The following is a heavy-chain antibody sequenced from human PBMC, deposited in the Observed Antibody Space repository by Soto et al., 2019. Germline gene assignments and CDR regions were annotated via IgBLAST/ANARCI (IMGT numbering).Heavy chain of an antibody. V-gene: IGHV4-59*01. Sequence: SETLSLTCTVSGGSISSYYWSWIRQPPGKGLEWIGYIYYSGSTNYNPSLKSRVTISVDTSKNQFSLKLSSVTAADTAVYYCARVGEVPAWGAFDIWDQGTMVT. D-gene: IGHD2-2*01. CDR1: GGSISSYY. J-gene: IGHJ3*02. CDR3: ARVGEVPAWGAFDI. CDR2: IYYSGST.